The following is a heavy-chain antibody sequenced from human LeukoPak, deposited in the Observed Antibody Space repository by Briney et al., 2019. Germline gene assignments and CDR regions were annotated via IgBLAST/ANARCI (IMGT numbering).Heavy chain of an antibody. V-gene: IGHV3-48*04. Sequence: GGSLRLSCAASGFTFSSYSMNWVRQAPGKGLEWVSYISSSGSTIYYADSVKGRFTISRDNAKNSLYLQMNSLRAEDTAVYYCARGPFYDSSGLCDYWGQGTLVTVSS. J-gene: IGHJ4*02. CDR2: ISSSGSTI. CDR3: ARGPFYDSSGLCDY. CDR1: GFTFSSYS. D-gene: IGHD3-22*01.